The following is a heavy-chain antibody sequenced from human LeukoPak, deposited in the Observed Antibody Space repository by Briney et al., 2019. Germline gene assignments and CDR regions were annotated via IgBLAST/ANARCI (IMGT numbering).Heavy chain of an antibody. CDR1: GGSISSYY. D-gene: IGHD3-3*01. CDR2: IYYSGST. Sequence: SETLSLTCTVSGGSISSYYWSWIRQPPGKGLEWIGYIYYSGSTNYNPSLKSRVTISVDTSKNQFSLKLSSVTAADTAVYYCARGSSGYRYWYFDLWGRGTLVTVSS. CDR3: ARGSSGYRYWYFDL. V-gene: IGHV4-59*01. J-gene: IGHJ2*01.